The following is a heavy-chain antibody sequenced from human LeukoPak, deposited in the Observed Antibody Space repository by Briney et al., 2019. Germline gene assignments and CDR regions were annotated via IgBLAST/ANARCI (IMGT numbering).Heavy chain of an antibody. CDR1: GFTFIIFE. V-gene: IGHV3-48*03. Sequence: PGGSLRLSCEASGFTFIIFEMNWVRQAPGKGLEWVSYISSSGNTIYYADSVKGRFTISRDNAKNSLYLQMNSLRAEDTAVYYCARETDSTLFDYWGQGTLVTVSS. D-gene: IGHD2/OR15-2a*01. CDR3: ARETDSTLFDY. CDR2: ISSSGNTI. J-gene: IGHJ4*02.